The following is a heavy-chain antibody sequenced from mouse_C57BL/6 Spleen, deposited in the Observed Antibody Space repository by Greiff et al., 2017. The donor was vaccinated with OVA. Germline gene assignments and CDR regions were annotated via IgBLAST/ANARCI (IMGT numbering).Heavy chain of an antibody. D-gene: IGHD4-1*01. CDR3: ARYNWENWYFDV. V-gene: IGHV1-80*01. CDR1: GYAFSSYW. CDR2: IYPGDGDT. Sequence: QVQLKESGAELVKPGASVKISCKASGYAFSSYWMNWVKQRPGKGLEWIGQIYPGDGDTNYNGKFKGKATLTADKSSSTAYMQLSSLTSEDSAVYFCARYNWENWYFDVWGTGTTVTVSS. J-gene: IGHJ1*03.